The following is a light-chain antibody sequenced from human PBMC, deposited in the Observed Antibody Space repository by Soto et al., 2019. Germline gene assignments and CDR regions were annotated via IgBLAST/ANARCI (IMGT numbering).Light chain of an antibody. CDR1: QNFGSSY. J-gene: IGKJ1*01. CDR3: QQYGRSPTT. Sequence: EVVVTQSPYTLSFSPWLISTLSCMSSQNFGSSYLAWYQQKRGQAPRFLIYGASSRATGIPDRFSGSGSGTDFTLTISRLEPEDFAVYYCQQYGRSPTTFGQGTKVDIK. CDR2: GAS. V-gene: IGKV3-20*01.